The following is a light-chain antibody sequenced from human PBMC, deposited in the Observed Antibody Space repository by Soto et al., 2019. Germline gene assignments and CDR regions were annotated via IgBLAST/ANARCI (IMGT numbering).Light chain of an antibody. CDR2: EVN. Sequence: QSALTQPASVSGSPGQSITISCTGTSSDVGGYNYVSWYQQHPGKAPKLMIYEVNNRPSGVSNRFSGSKSGNTASLTISGLQAEDEADYYCSSCTSSNTLLYVFGTGTKLTVL. J-gene: IGLJ1*01. CDR3: SSCTSSNTLLYV. CDR1: SSDVGGYNY. V-gene: IGLV2-14*01.